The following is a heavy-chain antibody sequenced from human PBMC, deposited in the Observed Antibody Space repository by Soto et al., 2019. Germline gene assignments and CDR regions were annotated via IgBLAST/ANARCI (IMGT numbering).Heavy chain of an antibody. Sequence: EVQLVESGGGLVQPGRSLRLSCTGSGFTFGDYAMSWVRQAPGKGLEWVGFIRSKAYGGTTEYAASVKGRFTISRDDSKSIAYLQMNSLKTEDTAVYYCTRDFGVVISLNDYWGQGTLVTVSS. D-gene: IGHD3-3*01. CDR3: TRDFGVVISLNDY. J-gene: IGHJ4*02. CDR1: GFTFGDYA. CDR2: IRSKAYGGTT. V-gene: IGHV3-49*04.